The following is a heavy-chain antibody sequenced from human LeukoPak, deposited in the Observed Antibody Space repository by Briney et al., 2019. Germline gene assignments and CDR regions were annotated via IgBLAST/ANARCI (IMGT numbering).Heavy chain of an antibody. V-gene: IGHV3-21*01. CDR2: ISSSSSYI. CDR1: GFTFISYS. CDR3: ARDQNWDPSNYFDY. D-gene: IGHD7-27*01. J-gene: IGHJ4*02. Sequence: GGSLRLSFAASGFTFISYSMNWVRQAPGKGLEWVSSISSSSSYIYYADSVKGRFTISRDNAKNSLYLQMNSLRAEDTAVYYCARDQNWDPSNYFDYWGQGTLATVSS.